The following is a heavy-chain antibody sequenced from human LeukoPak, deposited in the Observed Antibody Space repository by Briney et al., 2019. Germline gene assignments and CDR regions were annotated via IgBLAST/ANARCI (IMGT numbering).Heavy chain of an antibody. CDR1: GGSISSGGYY. CDR2: IYHSGST. J-gene: IGHJ5*02. D-gene: IGHD3-10*01. Sequence: SQTLSLTCTVSGGSISSGGYYWSWIRQPPGKGLEWIGYIYHSGSTYYNPSLKSRVTISVDRSKNQFSLKLSSVTAADTAVYYCARDRDRGRCWFDPWGQGTLVTVSS. CDR3: ARDRDRGRCWFDP. V-gene: IGHV4-30-2*01.